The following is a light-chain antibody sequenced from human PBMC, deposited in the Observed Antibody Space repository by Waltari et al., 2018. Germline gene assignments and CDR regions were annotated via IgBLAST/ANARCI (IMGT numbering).Light chain of an antibody. V-gene: IGLV6-57*03. CDR3: QSYDSDEGVV. CDR1: SDSIASNY. J-gene: IGLJ2*01. Sequence: NSLLTQPHSVSESPGKTVTISCTRTSDSIASNYVQWYQQRPGSAPTTVILEDNQRPSGVPDRFSASNDTSSNSASLTSSGLKTEDEALYYCQSYDSDEGVVFGGGTKLTV. CDR2: EDN.